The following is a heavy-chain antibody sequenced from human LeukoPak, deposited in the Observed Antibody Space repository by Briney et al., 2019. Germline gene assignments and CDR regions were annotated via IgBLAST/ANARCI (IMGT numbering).Heavy chain of an antibody. CDR2: ISYDGSNK. J-gene: IGHJ4*02. D-gene: IGHD3-3*02. Sequence: GRSLRLSCAASGFTFSSYGMHWVRQAPGKGLEWVAVISYDGSNKYYADSVKGRFTISRDNSKNTLYLQMNSLRAEDTAVYYCARGDKYIAFSPPLQGFDYWGQGTLVTVSS. CDR3: ARGDKYIAFSPPLQGFDY. CDR1: GFTFSSYG. V-gene: IGHV3-30*03.